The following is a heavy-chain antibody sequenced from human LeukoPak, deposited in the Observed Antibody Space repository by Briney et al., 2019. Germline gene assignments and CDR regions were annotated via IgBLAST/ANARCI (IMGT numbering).Heavy chain of an antibody. CDR3: ASSSHYDILTGFYLY. D-gene: IGHD3-9*01. CDR2: INPSGGST. CDR1: GYTFTSYY. Sequence: ASVKVSCKASGYTFTSYYMHWVRQAPGQGLEWMGIINPSGGSTTYAQKFQGRVTMTRVTSTSTVYMELSSLRSEDTAVYYCASSSHYDILTGFYLYWGQGTLVTVSS. J-gene: IGHJ4*02. V-gene: IGHV1-46*01.